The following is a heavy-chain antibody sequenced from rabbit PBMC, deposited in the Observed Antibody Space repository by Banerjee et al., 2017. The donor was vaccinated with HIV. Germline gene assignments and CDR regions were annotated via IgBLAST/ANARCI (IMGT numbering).Heavy chain of an antibody. D-gene: IGHD2-1*01. CDR2: IYGGSSGST. CDR3: ARDLRYDDSFYFDL. CDR1: GFSFSSGYD. V-gene: IGHV1S40*01. Sequence: QSLEESGGDLVKPGASLTLTCTASGFSFSSGYDMCWVRQAPGKGLEWIACIYGGSSGSTYYASWAKGRFTISKTSSTTVTLQMTSLTAADTATYFCARDLRYDDSFYFDLWGPGTLVTVS. J-gene: IGHJ4*01.